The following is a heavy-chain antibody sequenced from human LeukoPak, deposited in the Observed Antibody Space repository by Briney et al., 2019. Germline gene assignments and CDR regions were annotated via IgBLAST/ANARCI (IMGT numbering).Heavy chain of an antibody. V-gene: IGHV4-61*02. D-gene: IGHD3-10*01. Sequence: PSQTLSLTCTVSGGSISRGSYYWSWIRQPAGKGLEWIGRIYTSGSTNYNPSLKSRVTISVDTSKNQFSLKLSSVTAADTAVYYCARGGGSGSRYGAFDIWGQGTMVTVSS. CDR1: GGSISRGSYY. CDR2: IYTSGST. J-gene: IGHJ3*02. CDR3: ARGGGSGSRYGAFDI.